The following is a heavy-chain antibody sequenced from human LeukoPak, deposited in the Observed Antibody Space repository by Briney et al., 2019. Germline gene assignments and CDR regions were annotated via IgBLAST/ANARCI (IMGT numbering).Heavy chain of an antibody. V-gene: IGHV3-9*01. CDR1: GFTFDDYA. CDR3: ARFIAAPYYFDY. D-gene: IGHD6-13*01. Sequence: GRSLRLSCAASGFTFDDYAMHWVRQAPGKGLEWVSGISWNSDSIGYAESVKGRFTMSRDNAKNSLYLQMNSLRAEDTAVYYCARFIAAPYYFDYWGRGTLVTVSS. CDR2: ISWNSDSI. J-gene: IGHJ4*02.